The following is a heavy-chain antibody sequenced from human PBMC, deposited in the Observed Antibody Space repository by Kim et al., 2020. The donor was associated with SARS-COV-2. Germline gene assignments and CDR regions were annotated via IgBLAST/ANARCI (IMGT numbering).Heavy chain of an antibody. V-gene: IGHV4-34*01. CDR1: GGSFSDYN. J-gene: IGHJ6*02. CDR2: INHSGST. D-gene: IGHD2-8*02. Sequence: SETLSLTCAVYGGSFSDYNWSWIRQPPGKGLEWIGEINHSGSTSHSPSLKSRVNISVDTSKSQFSLRLKSMTAADTAVYYCARGRAGGVPAPVLGLGPYYDYYAMDVWGQGTAVAVSS. CDR3: ARGRAGGVPAPVLGLGPYYDYYAMDV.